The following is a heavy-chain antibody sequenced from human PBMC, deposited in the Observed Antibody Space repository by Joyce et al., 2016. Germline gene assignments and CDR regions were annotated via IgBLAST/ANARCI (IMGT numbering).Heavy chain of an antibody. V-gene: IGHV3-23*01. CDR3: AGRGYSYGAFDF. CDR1: GFTLSIYG. CDR2: SSDDGDST. J-gene: IGHJ4*02. Sequence: EVQLLESGGALVQPGGSLRLSCAVSGFTLSIYGMSWVRQAPGKGLEWLSASSDDGDSTYYADSVKGRFTISRDNFKNTLYLQMSSLRGEDTAVYYCAGRGYSYGAFDFWGQGTLVTVSS. D-gene: IGHD5-18*01.